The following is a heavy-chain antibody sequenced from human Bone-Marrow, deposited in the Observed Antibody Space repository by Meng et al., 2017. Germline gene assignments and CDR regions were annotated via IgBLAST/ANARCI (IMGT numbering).Heavy chain of an antibody. J-gene: IGHJ4*02. CDR2: ISYDGSNK. CDR1: GFTFSSYA. V-gene: IGHV3-30*07. D-gene: IGHD1-1*01. CDR3: AEGGLEGDFDY. Sequence: QLVGAGGVLVQPGRVLRLSCAASGFTFSSYAMHWVRQAPGKGLEWVAVISYDGSNKYYADSVKGRFTISRDNSKNTLYLQMNSLRAEDTAVYYCAEGGLEGDFDYWGQGTLVTVSS.